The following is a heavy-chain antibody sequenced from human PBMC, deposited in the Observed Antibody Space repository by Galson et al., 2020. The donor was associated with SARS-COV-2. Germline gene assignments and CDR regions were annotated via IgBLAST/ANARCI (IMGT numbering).Heavy chain of an antibody. Sequence: ASVKVSCKASGYTFISFYIHWVRQAPGQGLEWMGVINPSADITSYAQKLRGRVTVTRDMSTQTVYMELSSLTSEDTAVYYCAREWGDINSSVFDYWGQGSLVVVSS. CDR2: INPSADIT. V-gene: IGHV1-46*04. CDR1: GYTFISFY. D-gene: IGHD2-21*01. CDR3: AREWGDINSSVFDY. J-gene: IGHJ4*02.